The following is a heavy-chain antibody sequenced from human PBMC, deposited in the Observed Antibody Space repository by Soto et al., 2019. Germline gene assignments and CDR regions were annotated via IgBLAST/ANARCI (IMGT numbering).Heavy chain of an antibody. CDR1: GGSISSYY. D-gene: IGHD3-22*01. J-gene: IGHJ5*02. Sequence: SETLSLTCTVSGGSISSYYWSWIRQPPGKGLEWIGYIYYSGSTNYNPSLKSRVTTSVDTSKNQFSLKLSSVTAADTAVYYCASYYYDSSGYYNWFDPWGQGTLVTVSS. CDR2: IYYSGST. CDR3: ASYYYDSSGYYNWFDP. V-gene: IGHV4-59*01.